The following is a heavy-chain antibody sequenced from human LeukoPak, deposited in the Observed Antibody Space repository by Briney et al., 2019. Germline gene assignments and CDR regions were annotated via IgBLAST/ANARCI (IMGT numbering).Heavy chain of an antibody. CDR1: GFLFSDCT. V-gene: IGHV3-23*01. CDR3: AKPHASGIYLPYDN. CDR2: ITPSGGFA. D-gene: IGHD3-10*01. J-gene: IGHJ4*02. Sequence: PGGSLRLSCAASGFLFSDCTMSWLRQAPGEGLQWVSAITPSGGFATYAESVKGRFIISRDNSRNTLYLQMNSLRAEDTAVYYCAKPHASGIYLPYDNWGQGTPVTVSS.